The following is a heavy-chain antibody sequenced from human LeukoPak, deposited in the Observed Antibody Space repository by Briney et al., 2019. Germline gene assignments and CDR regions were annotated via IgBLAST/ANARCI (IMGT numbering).Heavy chain of an antibody. CDR3: AIVGAIT. CDR2: IYYSGST. CDR1: GGSISSSSYY. J-gene: IGHJ5*02. V-gene: IGHV4-39*07. Sequence: SETLSLTCTVSGGSISSSSYYWGWIRQPPGKGLEWIGSIYYSGSTYYNPSLKSRVTISVDTSKNQFSLKLSSVTAADTAVYYCAIVGAITWGQGTLVTVSS. D-gene: IGHD1-26*01.